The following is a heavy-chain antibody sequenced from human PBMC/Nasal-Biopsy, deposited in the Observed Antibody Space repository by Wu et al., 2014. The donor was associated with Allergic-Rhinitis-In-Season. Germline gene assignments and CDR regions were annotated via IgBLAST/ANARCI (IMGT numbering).Heavy chain of an antibody. Sequence: TLSLTCTVSGGSISSSDYDWGWIRRPPGKGLEWIGSIYKSGTTDYSPSFKSRITISVDTSKNQFSLKLTSVTAADTAVYYCARHLTVVTSARWFDPWGPGTRVIVSP. CDR1: GGSISSSDYD. V-gene: IGHV4-39*07. CDR2: IYKSGTT. D-gene: IGHD4-23*01. J-gene: IGHJ5*02. CDR3: ARHLTVVTSARWFDP.